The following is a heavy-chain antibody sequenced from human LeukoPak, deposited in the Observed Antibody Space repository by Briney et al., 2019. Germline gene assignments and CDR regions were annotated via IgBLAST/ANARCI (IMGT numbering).Heavy chain of an antibody. J-gene: IGHJ6*02. Sequence: LRLSCAASGFTFSDYYMSWIRQPPGKGLEWIGYIYYSGSTNYNPSLKSRVTISVDTSKNQFSLKLSSVTAADTAVYYCARHYQLYSYGWAYYYGMDVWGQGTTVTVSS. CDR1: GFTFSDYY. V-gene: IGHV4-59*08. CDR2: IYYSGST. D-gene: IGHD5-18*01. CDR3: ARHYQLYSYGWAYYYGMDV.